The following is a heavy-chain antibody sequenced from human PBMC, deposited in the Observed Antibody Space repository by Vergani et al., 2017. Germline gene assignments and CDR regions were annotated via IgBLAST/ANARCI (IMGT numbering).Heavy chain of an antibody. J-gene: IGHJ2*01. CDR1: GFTFDEYA. V-gene: IGHV3-9*01. CDR3: AKDHYDCFGGYPHLSTFDL. Sequence: EVQLVESGGGLVQPGRSLRLSCAASGFTFDEYAMHWVRPAPGKGLEWVSGISWISGSIGYAACVKGRFTISRDNANNSLYLQMNSLRAVYTPLYYCAKDHYDCFGGYPHLSTFDLWGRGTLVTVSS. CDR2: ISWISGSI. D-gene: IGHD3-3*01.